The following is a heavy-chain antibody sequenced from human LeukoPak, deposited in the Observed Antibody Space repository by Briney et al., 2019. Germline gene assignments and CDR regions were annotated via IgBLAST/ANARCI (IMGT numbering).Heavy chain of an antibody. CDR3: ARDYCSGTSCYPDAFDI. J-gene: IGHJ3*02. Sequence: GGSLRLSCAASGFTFSSYWMSWVRQAPGKGLEWVAFIRYDGSNKYYADSVKGRFTISRDNAKNSLYLQMNSLRAEDTAMYYCARDYCSGTSCYPDAFDIWGQGTKVTVSS. V-gene: IGHV3-30*02. CDR2: IRYDGSNK. D-gene: IGHD2-15*01. CDR1: GFTFSSYW.